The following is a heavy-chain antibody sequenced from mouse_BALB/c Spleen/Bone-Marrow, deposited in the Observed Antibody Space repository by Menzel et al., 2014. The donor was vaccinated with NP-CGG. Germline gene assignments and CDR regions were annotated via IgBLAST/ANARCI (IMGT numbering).Heavy chain of an antibody. Sequence: EVMLVESGGGLVQPGGSLKLSCAASGFTFSNYTMSWIRQTPEKRLEWVAYISNGGGTTYYPDTVTGRFTISRDNAKSTLYLQMSSLKSEDTAMYYCARRYDYGYGPFAYWGQGTLVTVSA. CDR2: ISNGGGTT. CDR1: GFTFSNYT. V-gene: IGHV5-12-2*01. D-gene: IGHD1-2*01. J-gene: IGHJ3*01. CDR3: ARRYDYGYGPFAY.